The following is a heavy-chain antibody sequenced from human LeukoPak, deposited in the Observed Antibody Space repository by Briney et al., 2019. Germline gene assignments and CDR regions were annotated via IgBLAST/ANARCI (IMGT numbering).Heavy chain of an antibody. CDR2: IYTRGST. J-gene: IGHJ3*02. V-gene: IGHV4-4*07. D-gene: IGHD2-15*01. CDR1: GGSINNYY. CDR3: ARGRYCSADICSGGDAFDI. Sequence: SETLSLTCTVSGGSINNYYWSWIRQPAGKGREWIGRIYTRGSTNYNPSLKSRVTMSVDTSNNQFSLKLSSVTAADTAVYYCARGRYCSADICSGGDAFDIWGQGTMVSVSS.